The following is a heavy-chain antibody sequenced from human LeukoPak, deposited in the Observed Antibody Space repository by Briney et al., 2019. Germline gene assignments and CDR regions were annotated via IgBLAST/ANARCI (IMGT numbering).Heavy chain of an antibody. CDR2: IYYSGST. Sequence: SETLSLTCTVSGVSISSYYWSWIRQPPGKGLEWIGYIYYSGSTYYNPSLKSRVTISVHTSKNQFSLKLSSVTAADTAVYYCARGGYYGSGNDFRFDPWGQGTLVTVSS. V-gene: IGHV4-59*01. CDR3: ARGGYYGSGNDFRFDP. J-gene: IGHJ5*02. CDR1: GVSISSYY. D-gene: IGHD3-10*01.